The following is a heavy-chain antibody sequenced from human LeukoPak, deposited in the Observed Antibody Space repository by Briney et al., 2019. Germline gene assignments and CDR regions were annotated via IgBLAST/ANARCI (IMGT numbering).Heavy chain of an antibody. CDR1: GFTVSSNY. CDR3: ARGGVVVPAAPYFDY. V-gene: IGHV3-33*08. J-gene: IGHJ4*02. CDR2: IWYDGSNK. Sequence: GGSLRLSCAASGFTVSSNYMSWVRQAPGKGLEWVAVIWYDGSNKYYADSVKGRFTISRDNSKNTLYLQMNSLRAEDTAVYYCARGGVVVPAAPYFDYWGQGTLVTVSS. D-gene: IGHD2-2*01.